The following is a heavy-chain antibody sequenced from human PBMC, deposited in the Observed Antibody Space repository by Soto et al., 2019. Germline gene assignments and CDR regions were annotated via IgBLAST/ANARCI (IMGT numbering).Heavy chain of an antibody. CDR2: INPNGGYT. CDR3: TRADSDVVILPDVRPLFDL. Sequence: ASVKVSCKTSGYDFFKYNMHWVRQAPGQGLEWMGVINPNGGYTRHAQKFQGRVIMTRDTSSKMVYMELSGLTSADTAMYYCTRADSDVVILPDVRPLFDLWGQGALVTVSS. V-gene: IGHV1-46*01. D-gene: IGHD2-21*02. CDR1: GYDFFKYN. J-gene: IGHJ4*02.